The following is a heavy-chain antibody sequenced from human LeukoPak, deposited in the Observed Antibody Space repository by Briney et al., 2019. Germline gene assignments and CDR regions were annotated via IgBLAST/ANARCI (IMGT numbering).Heavy chain of an antibody. J-gene: IGHJ6*02. CDR3: ASTAVAGTNYYYYYGMDV. D-gene: IGHD6-19*01. V-gene: IGHV3-74*01. CDR2: INSDGGST. Sequence: GGSLRLSCAASGFTFSSYWMHWVRQAPGKGLVWVSRINSDGGSTSYADSVKGRFTISRDNAKNTLYLQMNSLRAEGTAVYYCASTAVAGTNYYYYYGMDVWGQGTTVTVSS. CDR1: GFTFSSYW.